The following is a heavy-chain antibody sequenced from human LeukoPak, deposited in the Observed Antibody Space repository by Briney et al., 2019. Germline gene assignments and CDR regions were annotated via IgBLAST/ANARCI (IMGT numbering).Heavy chain of an antibody. J-gene: IGHJ4*02. CDR3: ARDLYCSSTSCYMGFFDY. CDR2: ISSSSSYI. CDR1: GFTFSSYS. Sequence: SGGSLRLSCAASGFTFSSYSMNWVRQAPGKGLEWVSSISSSSSYIYYAYSVKGRFTISRDNAKNSLYLQMNSLRAEDTAVYYCARDLYCSSTSCYMGFFDYWGQGTLVTVSS. D-gene: IGHD2-2*02. V-gene: IGHV3-21*01.